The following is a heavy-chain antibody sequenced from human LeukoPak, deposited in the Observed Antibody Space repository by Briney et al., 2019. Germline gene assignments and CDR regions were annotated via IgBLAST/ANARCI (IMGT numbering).Heavy chain of an antibody. V-gene: IGHV1-46*01. CDR1: GYTFTSYY. Sequence: ASVKVSCKASGYTFTSYYMHWVRQAPGQGLEWMGIINPSGGSTSYAQKFQGRVTMTRDTSTSTVYMELSSLRSEDTAVYYCARGAHNRYCSSTSCLTEGYYYYGMDVWGKGTTVTVSS. D-gene: IGHD2-2*01. CDR3: ARGAHNRYCSSTSCLTEGYYYYGMDV. J-gene: IGHJ6*04. CDR2: INPSGGST.